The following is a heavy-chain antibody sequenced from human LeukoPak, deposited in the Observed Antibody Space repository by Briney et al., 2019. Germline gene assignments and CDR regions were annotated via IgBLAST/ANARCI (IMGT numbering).Heavy chain of an antibody. V-gene: IGHV4-59*01. CDR1: GGSISSYY. J-gene: IGHJ6*03. D-gene: IGHD2-15*01. Sequence: PSETLSLTCTVSGGSISSYYWSWIRQPPGKGLEWIGYIYYSGSTNYNPSLKSRVTISVDTSKNQLSLKLSSVTAADTAVYYCARVGAARTLRDYYYYMDVWGKGTTVTVSS. CDR3: ARVGAARTLRDYYYYMDV. CDR2: IYYSGST.